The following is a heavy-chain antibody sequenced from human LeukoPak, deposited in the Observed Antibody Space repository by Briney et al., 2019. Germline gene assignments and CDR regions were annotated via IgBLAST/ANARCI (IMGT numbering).Heavy chain of an antibody. Sequence: GRSLRLSCAASGFTFSSYAMHWVRQAPGKGLEWVAVISYVGSNKYYADSVKGRFTISRDNSKNTLYLQMNSLRAEDTAVYYCASLAVAGTGNYWGQGTLVTVSS. D-gene: IGHD6-19*01. J-gene: IGHJ4*02. CDR3: ASLAVAGTGNY. V-gene: IGHV3-30*04. CDR2: ISYVGSNK. CDR1: GFTFSSYA.